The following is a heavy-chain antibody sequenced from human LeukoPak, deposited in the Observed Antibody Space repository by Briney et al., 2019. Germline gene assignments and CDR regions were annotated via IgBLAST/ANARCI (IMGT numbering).Heavy chain of an antibody. CDR2: VWYDGINK. CDR3: ARSTSSEYDIYHFDY. CDR1: GFIFSSYG. V-gene: IGHV3-33*01. Sequence: GRSLRLSCSASGFIFSSYGMHWVRQAPGKGLEWVAVVWYDGINKYYADSVKGRFTISRDNSKNTLYLQMNSLRAEDTAVYYCARSTSSEYDIYHFDYWGQGTLVTVSS. D-gene: IGHD3-9*01. J-gene: IGHJ4*02.